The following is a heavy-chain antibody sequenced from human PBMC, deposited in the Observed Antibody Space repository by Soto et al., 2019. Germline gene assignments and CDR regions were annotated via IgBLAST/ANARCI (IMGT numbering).Heavy chain of an antibody. V-gene: IGHV4-30-2*01. D-gene: IGHD2-15*01. CDR1: GGSISSGGYS. CDR2: IYHSGST. J-gene: IGHJ5*02. Sequence: PSETLSLTCAVSGGSISSGGYSWSWIRQPKGKGLEWIGYIYHSGSTYYNPSLKSRVTISVDTSKNQFSLKLSSVTAAVTAVYYCARGGWRGSVKRWFDPWGQGTLVTVSS. CDR3: ARGGWRGSVKRWFDP.